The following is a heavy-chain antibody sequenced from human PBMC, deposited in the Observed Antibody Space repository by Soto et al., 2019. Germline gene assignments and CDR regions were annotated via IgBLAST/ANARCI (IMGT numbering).Heavy chain of an antibody. V-gene: IGHV4-59*12. Sequence: PSETLSLTCTVSGGSISPYYWSWIRQPPGKGLEWIGYIYYSGNTEYNPSLKSRVTISRDNFKNTLFLQMNSLRAEDTAVYRCATRDRVTSGSSHFYGTDVGGQGTTVTVSS. CDR3: ATRDRVTSGSSHFYGTDV. D-gene: IGHD1-26*01. J-gene: IGHJ6*02. CDR2: IYYSGNT. CDR1: GGSISPYY.